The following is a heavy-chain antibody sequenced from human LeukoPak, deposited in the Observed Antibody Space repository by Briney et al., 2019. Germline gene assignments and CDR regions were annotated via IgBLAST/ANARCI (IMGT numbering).Heavy chain of an antibody. Sequence: SETLSPTCTVSGGSISSYYWSWIRQPPGKGLEWIGYIYYSGSTNYNPSLKSRVTISVDTSKNQFSLKLSSVTAADTAVYYCARRGAARPGENYYYYMDVWGKGTTVTVSS. CDR1: GGSISSYY. V-gene: IGHV4-59*01. CDR2: IYYSGST. CDR3: ARRGAARPGENYYYYMDV. J-gene: IGHJ6*03. D-gene: IGHD6-6*01.